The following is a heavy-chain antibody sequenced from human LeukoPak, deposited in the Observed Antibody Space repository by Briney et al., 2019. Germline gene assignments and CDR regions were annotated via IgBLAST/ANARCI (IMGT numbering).Heavy chain of an antibody. CDR2: ITSSGGST. CDR1: GFTFSDCA. Sequence: GGSLRLSCAGSGFTFSDCAMNWVRQVPGKGLQWVSGITSSGGSTYYADSAEGRFIISRDNLNNTLYLQMNSLRAEDTALYYCAKGGNWGPFSMSYYYLGMDVWGLGTTVTVSS. CDR3: AKGGNWGPFSMSYYYLGMDV. V-gene: IGHV3-23*01. J-gene: IGHJ6*02. D-gene: IGHD7-27*01.